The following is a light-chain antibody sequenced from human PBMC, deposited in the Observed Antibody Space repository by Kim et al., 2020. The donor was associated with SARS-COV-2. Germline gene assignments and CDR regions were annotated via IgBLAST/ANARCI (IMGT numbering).Light chain of an antibody. J-gene: IGKJ2*01. CDR2: DAS. CDR3: QQRTNWPPFT. CDR1: QSVSNC. V-gene: IGKV3-11*01. Sequence: LSPGETATLSCRASQSVSNCLAWYQQKPGQAPRLLIYDASNKAPGIPARFSGSGSGTDFTLTISSLEPEDFAVYYCQQRTNWPPFTFGQGTKLEI.